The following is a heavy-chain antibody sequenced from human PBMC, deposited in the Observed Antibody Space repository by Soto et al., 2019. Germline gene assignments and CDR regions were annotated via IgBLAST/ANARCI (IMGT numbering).Heavy chain of an antibody. D-gene: IGHD6-13*01. J-gene: IGHJ6*02. Sequence: GGSLRLSCAASGFTVSSNYMSWVRQAPGKGLEWVSVIYSGGSTYYADSVKGRFTISRDNSKNTLYLQMNSLRAEDTAVYYCASGSIAAAGSPDYYYGMDVWGQGTTVTVSS. V-gene: IGHV3-53*01. CDR2: IYSGGST. CDR1: GFTVSSNY. CDR3: ASGSIAAAGSPDYYYGMDV.